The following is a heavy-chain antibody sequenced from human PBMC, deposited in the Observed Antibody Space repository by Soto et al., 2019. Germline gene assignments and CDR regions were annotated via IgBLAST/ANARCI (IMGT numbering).Heavy chain of an antibody. CDR2: INSDGSST. V-gene: IGHV3-74*01. Sequence: GGSLRLSCAASGFTFSSYWMHWVRQAPGKGLVWVSRINSDGSSTSHADSVKGRFTISRDNTKNTLNLQMNSVIAEDTAWYDGASVRFDIGVVLAGLGCMDVWGQGTTVTVSS. D-gene: IGHD2-15*01. J-gene: IGHJ6*02. CDR1: GFTFSSYW. CDR3: ASVRFDIGVVLAGLGCMDV.